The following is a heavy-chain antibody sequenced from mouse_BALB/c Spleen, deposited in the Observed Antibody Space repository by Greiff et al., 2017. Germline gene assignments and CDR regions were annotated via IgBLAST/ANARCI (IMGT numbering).Heavy chain of an antibody. CDR2: IRSKSNNYAT. J-gene: IGHJ2*01. Sequence: EVKLMESGGGLVQPKGSLKLSCAASGFTFNTYAMNWVRQAPGKGLEWVARIRSKSNNYATYYADSVKDRFTISRDDSQSMLYLQMNNLKTEDTAMYYCVRHGYYGSSYWFDYWGQGTTLTVSS. D-gene: IGHD1-1*01. V-gene: IGHV10-1*02. CDR3: VRHGYYGSSYWFDY. CDR1: GFTFNTYA.